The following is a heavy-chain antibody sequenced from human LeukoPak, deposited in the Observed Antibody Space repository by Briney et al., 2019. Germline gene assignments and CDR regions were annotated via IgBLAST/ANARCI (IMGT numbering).Heavy chain of an antibody. J-gene: IGHJ3*02. CDR1: GYTFTSYD. Sequence: GASVKVSCKASGYTFTSYDINWVRQATGQGLEWMGWMNPNSGNTGYAQKFQGRVTITRNTSISTAYMELSSLRSEDTALYYCAKDSSAVTTGRAFDIWGQGTMVTVSS. CDR2: MNPNSGNT. D-gene: IGHD4-17*01. CDR3: AKDSSAVTTGRAFDI. V-gene: IGHV1-8*03.